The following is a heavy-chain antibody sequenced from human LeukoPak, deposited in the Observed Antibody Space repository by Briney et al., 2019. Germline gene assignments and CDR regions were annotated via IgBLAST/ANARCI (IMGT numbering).Heavy chain of an antibody. J-gene: IGHJ4*02. CDR3: AKEEGYSYGSGDY. CDR2: IYTGGGT. V-gene: IGHV3-66*01. Sequence: GGSLRLSCAASGFTVSNNYMTWVRQAPGKGLEWVSVIYTGGGTYYADSVRGRFTISRDNSKFMVYLQMNSLRAEDTAMYYCAKEEGYSYGSGDYWGQGTLVTVSS. CDR1: GFTVSNNY. D-gene: IGHD5-18*01.